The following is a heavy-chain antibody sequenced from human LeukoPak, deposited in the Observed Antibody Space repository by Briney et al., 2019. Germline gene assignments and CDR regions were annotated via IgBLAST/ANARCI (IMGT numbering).Heavy chain of an antibody. J-gene: IGHJ4*02. D-gene: IGHD6-19*01. CDR1: DYSISNGYN. CDR3: EVAGTDFDY. Sequence: SETLSLTCTVSDYSISNGYNWGWIRQPPGEGLEWIGGIYHSGSTYYNPSLKSRVTISVDTSKNQFSLELSSVTAADTAVYYCEVAGTDFDYWGQGTLVTVSS. V-gene: IGHV4-38-2*02. CDR2: IYHSGST.